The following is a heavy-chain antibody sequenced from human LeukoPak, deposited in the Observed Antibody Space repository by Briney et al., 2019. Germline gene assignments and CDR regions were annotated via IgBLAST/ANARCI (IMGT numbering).Heavy chain of an antibody. Sequence: SETLSLTCTVSGGSISSYYWSWIRQPPGKGLEWLGYIHYSGSSNDNPSLKSRVTISVDTSKNQFSLKLSSVTAADTAVYYCARSGQQLTTFDYWGQGTLVTVSS. CDR1: GGSISSYY. D-gene: IGHD6-13*01. CDR2: IHYSGSS. CDR3: ARSGQQLTTFDY. V-gene: IGHV4-59*08. J-gene: IGHJ4*02.